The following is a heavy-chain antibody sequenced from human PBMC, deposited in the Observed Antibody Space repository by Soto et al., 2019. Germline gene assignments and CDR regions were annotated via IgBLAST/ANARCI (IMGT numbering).Heavy chain of an antibody. CDR1: GGSISSYY. Sequence: KQSQTLSLTCTVSGGSISSYYWSWIRQPPGKGLEWIGYIYYSGSTNYNPSLKSRVTITVDTSKNQFSLKLSSVTAADTAVYYCARSSSIAARPHYYYYMDVWGKGTTVTVSS. D-gene: IGHD6-6*01. CDR3: ARSSSIAARPHYYYYMDV. CDR2: IYYSGST. V-gene: IGHV4-59*08. J-gene: IGHJ6*03.